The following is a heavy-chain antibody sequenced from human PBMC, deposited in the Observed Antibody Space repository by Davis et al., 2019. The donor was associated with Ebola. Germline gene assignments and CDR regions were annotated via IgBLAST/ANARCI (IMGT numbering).Heavy chain of an antibody. J-gene: IGHJ5*02. V-gene: IGHV4-34*01. CDR2: INHSGST. D-gene: IGHD3-16*01. CDR3: AREWVLWGRFDP. CDR1: GGSFSGYY. Sequence: GSLRLSCAVYGGSFSGYYWSWIRQPPGKGLEWIGEINHSGSTNYNPSLKSRVTISVDTSKNQFSLKLSSVTAADTAVYYCAREWVLWGRFDPWGQGTLVTVSS.